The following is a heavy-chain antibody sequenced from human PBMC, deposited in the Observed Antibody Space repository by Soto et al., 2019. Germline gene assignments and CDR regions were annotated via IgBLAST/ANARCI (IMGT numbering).Heavy chain of an antibody. D-gene: IGHD3-16*01. Sequence: EGQLLESGGGLVQPGGSLRLSCAASGFTFSSYAMTWVRQAPGKGLEWVSSISGSGISTYYADSVKGRFTISSDNSKNTLYLQMNSLRAEDAAVYYCAKSAGSNAYYPNDYWGQGTLVTVSS. J-gene: IGHJ4*02. CDR1: GFTFSSYA. CDR2: ISGSGIST. CDR3: AKSAGSNAYYPNDY. V-gene: IGHV3-23*01.